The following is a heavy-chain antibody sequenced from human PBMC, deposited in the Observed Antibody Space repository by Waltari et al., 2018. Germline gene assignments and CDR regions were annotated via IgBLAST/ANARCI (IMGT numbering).Heavy chain of an antibody. CDR3: ARQAARNFDY. J-gene: IGHJ4*02. CDR2: INPNTGGT. Sequence: QVQLVQSGAEVKKPGASVNVSCNASGYTFIGYYIHWVRQAPGQGLEWMGWINPNTGGTKYAQKYQGRVTLTRDTSISTAYMELSSLGSDDMAVFYCARQAARNFDYWGQGTLVTVSS. V-gene: IGHV1-2*02. CDR1: GYTFIGYY.